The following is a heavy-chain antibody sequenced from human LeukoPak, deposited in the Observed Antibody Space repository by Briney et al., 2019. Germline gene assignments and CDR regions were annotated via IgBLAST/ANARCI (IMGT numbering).Heavy chain of an antibody. CDR1: GGSFNRYF. CDR3: ARSRTAAGLDY. J-gene: IGHJ4*02. Sequence: KASEALSLTCTVYGGSFNRYFYSWIRQPPGKGLEWIGYIYYSGSTNYNPSLKSRVTISVDTSKNQFSLKLSSVTAADTAVYYCARSRTAAGLDYWGQGTLVTVSS. V-gene: IGHV4-59*01. CDR2: IYYSGST. D-gene: IGHD6-13*01.